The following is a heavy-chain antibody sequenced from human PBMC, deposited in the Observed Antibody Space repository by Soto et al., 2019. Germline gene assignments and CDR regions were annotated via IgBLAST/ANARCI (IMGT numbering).Heavy chain of an antibody. CDR2: IYYSGST. CDR3: ASKRGYSGYGSGDTYYFDY. Sequence: SETLSLTCTVSGGSISSGGYYWSWIRQHPGKGLEWIGYIYYSGSTYYNPSLKSRVTISVDTSKNQFSLKLSSVTAADTAVYYCASKRGYSGYGSGDTYYFDYWGQGTLVTVSS. J-gene: IGHJ4*02. V-gene: IGHV4-31*03. D-gene: IGHD5-12*01. CDR1: GGSISSGGYY.